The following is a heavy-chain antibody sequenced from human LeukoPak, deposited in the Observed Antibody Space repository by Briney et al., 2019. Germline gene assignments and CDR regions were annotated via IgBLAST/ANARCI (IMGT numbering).Heavy chain of an antibody. CDR3: ARVGPGDRYCSSTSCYAFDI. V-gene: IGHV3-53*01. J-gene: IGHJ3*02. Sequence: GGSLRLSCAASGFTVSFNCMCWVRQAPGKGLEWVSVIYSDGDTYYADSVKGRFTISRDNAKNSLYLQMNSLRAEDTAVYYCARVGPGDRYCSSTSCYAFDIWGQGTMVTVSS. CDR1: GFTVSFNC. D-gene: IGHD2-2*01. CDR2: IYSDGDT.